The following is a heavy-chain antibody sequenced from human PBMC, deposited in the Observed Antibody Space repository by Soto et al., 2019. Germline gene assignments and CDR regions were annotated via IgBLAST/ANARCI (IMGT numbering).Heavy chain of an antibody. V-gene: IGHV1-69*12. Sequence: QFQLVQSGAEVKKPGSSVKVSCKASGGSLNSFALSWMRQAPGQGLEWMGGIIPVFGTTKYAERFQGRVTMTADESTSTAYLLLSSLRSEDTAVYYCARDKGAIFGVVNDAFDIWGQGTLVTVSS. CDR2: IIPVFGTT. CDR3: ARDKGAIFGVVNDAFDI. CDR1: GGSLNSFA. D-gene: IGHD3-3*01. J-gene: IGHJ3*02.